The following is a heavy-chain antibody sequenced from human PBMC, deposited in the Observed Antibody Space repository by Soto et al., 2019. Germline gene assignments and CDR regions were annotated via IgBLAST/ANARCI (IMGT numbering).Heavy chain of an antibody. J-gene: IGHJ5*01. V-gene: IGHV3-15*07. CDR3: TTDSLDTLTLGRSDF. Sequence: EVQLVESGGGLVKPGGSLRLSCAGSGFTFSDAWINWVRQAPGKGLEWVGRSKSKADGGTTDFASLEKGIYANTRDASRDIVYLHMNSLKTADTAVYYCTTDSLDTLTLGRSDFCGHGTPVTVSS. CDR1: GFTFSDAW. CDR2: SKSKADGGTT. D-gene: IGHD3-9*01.